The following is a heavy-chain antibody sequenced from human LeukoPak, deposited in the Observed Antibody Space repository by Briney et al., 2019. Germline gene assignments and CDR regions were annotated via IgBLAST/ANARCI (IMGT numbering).Heavy chain of an antibody. V-gene: IGHV3-74*01. CDR3: ASSLLGTRDY. J-gene: IGHJ4*02. D-gene: IGHD7-27*01. CDR2: IKYDGSAT. CDR1: GFTFSNYW. Sequence: GSLRLSCAASGFTFSNYWMHWIRQVPGKGLVWVSHIKYDGSATNYADSVKGRFTISRDNAKNTLYLQMNSLRAEDTAVYYCASSLLGTRDYWGQGTLVTVSS.